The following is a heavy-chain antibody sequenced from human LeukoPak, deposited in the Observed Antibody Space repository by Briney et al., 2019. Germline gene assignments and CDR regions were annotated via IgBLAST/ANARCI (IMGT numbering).Heavy chain of an antibody. CDR1: GGTFSSYA. CDR2: IIPILGIA. V-gene: IGHV1-69*04. Sequence: SVKVSCKASGGTFSSYAISWVRQAPGQGLEWMGRIIPILGIANYAQKFQGRVTITADKSTSTAYMELSSLRSEDTAVYYCARDSGDGYNPGWFDPWGQGTLVTVSS. J-gene: IGHJ5*02. CDR3: ARDSGDGYNPGWFDP. D-gene: IGHD5-24*01.